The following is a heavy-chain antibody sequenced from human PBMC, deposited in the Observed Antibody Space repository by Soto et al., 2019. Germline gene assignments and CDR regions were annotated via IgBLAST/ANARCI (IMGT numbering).Heavy chain of an antibody. CDR3: ARGGGSYYATGNFDY. V-gene: IGHV4-31*03. J-gene: IGHJ4*02. CDR1: GGSMSSGGYY. CDR2: IYYSGST. D-gene: IGHD1-26*01. Sequence: QVQLQESGPGLVKPSQTLSLTCTVSGGSMSSGGYYWSWISQHPGKGLEWIGYIYYSGSTYYNPSLKSRVTISVDTSKNQFSLKLSSVTAADTAVYYCARGGGSYYATGNFDYWGQGTLVTVSS.